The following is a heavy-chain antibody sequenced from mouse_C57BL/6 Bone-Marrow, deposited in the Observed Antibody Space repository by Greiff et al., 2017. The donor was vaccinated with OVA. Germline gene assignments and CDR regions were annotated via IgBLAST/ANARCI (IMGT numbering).Heavy chain of an antibody. V-gene: IGHV3-6*01. CDR2: ISYDGSN. J-gene: IGHJ4*01. D-gene: IGHD2-1*01. Sequence: EVQLQESGPGLVKPSQSLSLTCSVTGYSITSGYYWNWIRQFPGNKLEWMGYISYDGSNNYNPSLKNRISITRDTSKNQFFLKLNSVTTEDTATYYCARDSTYYGNSFYAMDYWGQGTSVTVSS. CDR3: ARDSTYYGNSFYAMDY. CDR1: GYSITSGYY.